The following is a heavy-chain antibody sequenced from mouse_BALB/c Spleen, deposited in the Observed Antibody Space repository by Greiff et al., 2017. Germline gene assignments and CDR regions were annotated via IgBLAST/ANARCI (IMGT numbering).Heavy chain of an antibody. J-gene: IGHJ2*01. CDR3: ARQSDGYYVGFAY. CDR1: GFAFSSYD. CDR2: ISSGGGST. D-gene: IGHD2-3*01. V-gene: IGHV5-12-1*01. Sequence: EVKLVESGGGLVKPGGSLKLSCAASGFAFSSYDMSWVRQTPEKRLEWVAYISSGGGSTYYPDTVKGRFTISRDNAKNTLYLQMSSLKSEDTAMYYCARQSDGYYVGFAYWGQGTTLTVSS.